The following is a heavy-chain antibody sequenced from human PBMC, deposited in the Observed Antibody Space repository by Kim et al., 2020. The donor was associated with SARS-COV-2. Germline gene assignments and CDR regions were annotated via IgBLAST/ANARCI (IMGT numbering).Heavy chain of an antibody. CDR1: GYSFTSYW. V-gene: IGHV5-10-1*01. Sequence: GESLKISCKGSGYSFTSYWISWVRQMPGKGLEWMGRIDPSDSYTNYSPSFQGHVTISADKSISTAYLQWSSLKASDTAMYYCARQPSIAAGLAGGFDPWGQGTLVTVSS. CDR3: ARQPSIAAGLAGGFDP. CDR2: IDPSDSYT. D-gene: IGHD6-13*01. J-gene: IGHJ5*02.